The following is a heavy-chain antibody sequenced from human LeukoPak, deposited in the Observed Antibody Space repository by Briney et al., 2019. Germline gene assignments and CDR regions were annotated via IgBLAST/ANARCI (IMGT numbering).Heavy chain of an antibody. J-gene: IGHJ4*02. CDR2: ISSSSSYI. V-gene: IGHV3-21*01. CDR3: ARDSEGSSWAYYFDY. Sequence: KTGGSLRLSFAASGFTFSSYSMNWVRQAPGKGLEWVSSISSSSSYIYYADSVKGRFTISRDNAKNSLYLQMNSLRAEDTAVYYCARDSEGSSWAYYFDYWGQGTLVTVSS. CDR1: GFTFSSYS. D-gene: IGHD6-13*01.